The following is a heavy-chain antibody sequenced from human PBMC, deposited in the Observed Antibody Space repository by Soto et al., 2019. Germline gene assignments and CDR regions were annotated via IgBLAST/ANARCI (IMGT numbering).Heavy chain of an antibody. D-gene: IGHD2-8*01. CDR3: ARDGYCTKGLGYGGGGTFDD. CDR1: GGSIGTYY. J-gene: IGHJ4*02. CDR2: IFYSGST. V-gene: IGHV4-59*13. Sequence: LSLNCTFPGGSIGTYYWHWIRQSPGKGLVWIGYIFYSGSTNYNPSLKSRLTLSVDTSKNQVYLKLSSVTAADTAVYYCARDGYCTKGLGYGGGGTFDDWGQGTLVTVFS.